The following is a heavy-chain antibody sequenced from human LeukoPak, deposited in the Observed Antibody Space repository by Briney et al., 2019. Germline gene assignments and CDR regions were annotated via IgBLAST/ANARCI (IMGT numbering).Heavy chain of an antibody. V-gene: IGHV4-59*01. CDR2: IYYTGST. Sequence: SETLSLTCTVSGGSIDSYYWSWLRQPPGKGLEWIGYIYYTGSTEYHPSLKSRVTISLDTSKNQFSLKLTSVTAADTAVYYCARVYQSAEYFFDYWGQGNLVSVSS. J-gene: IGHJ4*02. CDR3: ARVYQSAEYFFDY. D-gene: IGHD2-2*01. CDR1: GGSIDSYY.